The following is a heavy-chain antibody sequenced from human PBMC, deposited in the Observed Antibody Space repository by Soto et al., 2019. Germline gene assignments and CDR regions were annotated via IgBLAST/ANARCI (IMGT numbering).Heavy chain of an antibody. J-gene: IGHJ2*01. CDR1: GGSISSYY. V-gene: IGHV4-59*01. Sequence: QVQLQESGPGLVKPSETLSLTCTVSGGSISSYYWSWIRQPPGKGLECIGYIDYTGSTNYNPSLESRFTRSVDTSKDQFSLPLSSVTAADTAVYDCVNFNWYFDRGGRGTLVTVSS. CDR3: VNFNWYFDR. CDR2: IDYTGST.